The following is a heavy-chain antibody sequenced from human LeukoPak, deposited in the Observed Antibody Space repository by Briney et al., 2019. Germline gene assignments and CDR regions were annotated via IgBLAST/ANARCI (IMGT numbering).Heavy chain of an antibody. V-gene: IGHV1-18*01. Sequence: ASVKVSCTASGYTFTSCGISWVRQAPGQGLEWMGWISAYNGNTNYAQELQGRVTMTTDTSTRTGYMELRSLRSDDTAAYYCARVPVSRSSECRGINWCEPWGQRTLVTVSS. CDR1: GYTFTSCG. CDR3: ARVPVSRSSECRGINWCEP. D-gene: IGHD6-6*01. CDR2: ISAYNGNT. J-gene: IGHJ5*02.